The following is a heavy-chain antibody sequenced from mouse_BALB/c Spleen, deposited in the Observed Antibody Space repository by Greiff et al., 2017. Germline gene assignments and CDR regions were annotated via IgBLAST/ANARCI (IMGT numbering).Heavy chain of an antibody. Sequence: EVQLQQSGAELVKPGASVKLSCTASGFNIKDTYMHWVKQRPEQGLEWIGRIDPANGNTKYDPKFQGKATITADTSSNTAYLQLSSLTSEDTAVYYCARTTVVENFDDWGQGTTLTVSS. V-gene: IGHV14-3*02. CDR2: IDPANGNT. CDR3: ARTTVVENFDD. J-gene: IGHJ2*01. D-gene: IGHD1-1*01. CDR1: GFNIKDTY.